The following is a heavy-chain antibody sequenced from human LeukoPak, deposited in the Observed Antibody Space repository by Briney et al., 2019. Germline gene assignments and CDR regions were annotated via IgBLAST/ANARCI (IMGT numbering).Heavy chain of an antibody. Sequence: GGSLRLSCSASGITFSTSALHWVRQAPGKGLEHVSTISTNGGSTYYADSVKGRFTISRDNSKNTLYLQMSSLRAEDTAVYYCVRDLTWGQGTLVTVSS. J-gene: IGHJ4*02. D-gene: IGHD4/OR15-4a*01. CDR3: VRDLT. CDR1: GITFSTSA. V-gene: IGHV3-64D*08. CDR2: ISTNGGST.